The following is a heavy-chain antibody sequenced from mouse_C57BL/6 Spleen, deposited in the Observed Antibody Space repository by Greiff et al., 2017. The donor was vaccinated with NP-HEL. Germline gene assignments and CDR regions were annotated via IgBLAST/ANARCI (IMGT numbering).Heavy chain of an antibody. V-gene: IGHV1-64*01. CDR2: IHPNSGST. CDR3: ARSYDGSSYPNYFDY. CDR1: GYTFTSYW. J-gene: IGHJ2*01. D-gene: IGHD1-1*01. Sequence: QVQLQQPGAELVKPGASVKLSCKASGYTFTSYWMHWVKQRPGQGLEWIGMIHPNSGSTNYNEKFKSKATLTVDKSSSTAYMQLSSLTSEDSAVYYGARSYDGSSYPNYFDYWGQGTTLTVSS.